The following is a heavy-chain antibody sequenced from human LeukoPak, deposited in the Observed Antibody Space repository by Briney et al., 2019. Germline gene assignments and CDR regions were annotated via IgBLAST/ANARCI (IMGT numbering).Heavy chain of an antibody. D-gene: IGHD6-19*01. V-gene: IGHV3-53*01. J-gene: IGHJ2*01. CDR1: GFTVSGNY. CDR2: IYSGGST. Sequence: GGSLRLSCAASGFTVSGNYMGWVRQAPGKGLEWVSVIYSGGSTYYADSVKGRFTISRDNSKNTLYLQMNSLRAEDTAVYYCARDRAAVAYWYFDLWGRGTLVTVSS. CDR3: ARDRAAVAYWYFDL.